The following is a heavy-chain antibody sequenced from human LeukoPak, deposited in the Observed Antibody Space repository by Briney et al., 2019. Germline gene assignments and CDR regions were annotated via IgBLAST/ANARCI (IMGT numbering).Heavy chain of an antibody. V-gene: IGHV1-69*05. J-gene: IGHJ6*03. CDR3: ARDPWDYYYYMDV. CDR1: GGTFSSYA. Sequence: SVKVSCKASGGTFSSYAISWVGQAPGQGLEWMGGTIPIFGTANYAQKFQGRVTMTTDTSTSTAYMELRSLRSDDTAVYYCARDPWDYYYYMDVWGKGTTVTVSS. D-gene: IGHD3-16*01. CDR2: TIPIFGTA.